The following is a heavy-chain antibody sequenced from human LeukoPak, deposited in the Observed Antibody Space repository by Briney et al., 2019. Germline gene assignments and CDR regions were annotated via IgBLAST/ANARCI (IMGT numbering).Heavy chain of an antibody. Sequence: SETLSLTCTVSGGSISSYYWSWIRQPPGKGLEWIGYIYYSGSTNYNPSLKSRVTISVDTSKNQFSLKLSSVTAADTAVYYCARVQYFDWLLSRYFDYWGQGTLVTVSS. D-gene: IGHD3-9*01. CDR3: ARVQYFDWLLSRYFDY. CDR2: IYYSGST. V-gene: IGHV4-59*12. CDR1: GGSISSYY. J-gene: IGHJ4*02.